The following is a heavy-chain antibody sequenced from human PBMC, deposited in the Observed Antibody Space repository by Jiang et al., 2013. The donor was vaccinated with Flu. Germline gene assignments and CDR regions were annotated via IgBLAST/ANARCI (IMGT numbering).Heavy chain of an antibody. V-gene: IGHV3-33*01. CDR2: IKYDGSYK. J-gene: IGHJ4*02. D-gene: IGHD6-19*01. CDR1: GFNFSSYG. CDR3: ARGTRAWYSVLDY. Sequence: VQLLESGGGVVQPGRSLRLSCAASGFNFSSYGMHWVRQAPGRGPEWVAVIKYDGSYKYYGDSVKGRFTISRDNSENTLYLQMNSLRAEDTAVYYCARGTRAWYSVLDYWGQGTLVTVSS.